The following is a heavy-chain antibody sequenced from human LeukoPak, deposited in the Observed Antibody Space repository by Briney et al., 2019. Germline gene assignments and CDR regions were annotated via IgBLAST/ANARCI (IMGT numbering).Heavy chain of an antibody. J-gene: IGHJ4*02. V-gene: IGHV4-59*08. Sequence: SETLSLTCTVSGGSISSYYWSWIRQPPGKGLEWIGYIYYSGSTNYNPSLKSRVTISVDTSKNQFSLKFNPVTAADTAVYYCAGQGGAAIYWGQGTLVTVSS. CDR3: AGQGGAAIY. CDR1: GGSISSYY. CDR2: IYYSGST. D-gene: IGHD1-26*01.